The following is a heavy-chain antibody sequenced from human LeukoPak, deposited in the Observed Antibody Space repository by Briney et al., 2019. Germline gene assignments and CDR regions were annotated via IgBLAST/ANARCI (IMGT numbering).Heavy chain of an antibody. CDR1: GYTFTGYY. CDR2: INPSGGST. Sequence: ASVKVSCKASGYTFTGYYMHWVRQAPGQGLEWMGIINPSGGSTSYAQKFQGRVTMTRDTSTSTVYMELSSLRSEDTAVYYCARDGNGGSGSLYYYYYMDVWGKGTTVTISS. CDR3: ARDGNGGSGSLYYYYYMDV. J-gene: IGHJ6*03. D-gene: IGHD3-10*01. V-gene: IGHV1-46*01.